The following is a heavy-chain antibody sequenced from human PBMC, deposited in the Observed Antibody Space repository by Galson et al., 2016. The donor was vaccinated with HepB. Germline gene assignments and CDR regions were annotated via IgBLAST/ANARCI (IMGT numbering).Heavy chain of an antibody. V-gene: IGHV1-46*01. CDR3: ARDSWGADY. CDR1: GYHFIPYN. CDR2: THTNVGTT. J-gene: IGHJ4*02. D-gene: IGHD1-26*01. Sequence: SVKVSCKASGYHFIPYNMHWVRQAPGQGLEWMGMTHTNVGTTTYAQKFQGRVTMTWDTSRNTVYMELSSLRPEDSAVYFCARDSWGADYWGQGTLVTVSS.